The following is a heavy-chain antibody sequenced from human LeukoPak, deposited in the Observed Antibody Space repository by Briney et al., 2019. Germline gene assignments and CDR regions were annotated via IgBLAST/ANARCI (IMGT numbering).Heavy chain of an antibody. CDR3: AREGGYSSSWYSLHYYYYGMDV. J-gene: IGHJ6*02. Sequence: GASVKVSCKASGYTFTSYYMHWVRQAPGQGLEWMGIINPSGGSTSYAQKFQGRVTMTRDTSTSTVYMELSSLRSEDTAVYYCAREGGYSSSWYSLHYYYYGMDVWGQGTTVTVSS. CDR2: INPSGGST. CDR1: GYTFTSYY. V-gene: IGHV1-46*01. D-gene: IGHD6-13*01.